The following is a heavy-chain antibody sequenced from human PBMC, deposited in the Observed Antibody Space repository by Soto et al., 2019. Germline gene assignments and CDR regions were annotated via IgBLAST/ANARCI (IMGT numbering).Heavy chain of an antibody. CDR3: AGGRGGYSSSWY. D-gene: IGHD6-13*01. Sequence: SETLSLTCTVPGASISSYYWSWIRQPPGKGLEWIGYIYYSGGSNYNPSLKSRVTMSLDTSKHRFSLNLSSVTAADTAFYYCAGGRGGYSSSWYWGQGTLVTVSS. J-gene: IGHJ4*02. CDR1: GASISSYY. V-gene: IGHV4-59*01. CDR2: IYYSGGS.